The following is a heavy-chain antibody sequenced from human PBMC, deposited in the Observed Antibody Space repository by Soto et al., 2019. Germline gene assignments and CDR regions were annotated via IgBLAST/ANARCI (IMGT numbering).Heavy chain of an antibody. J-gene: IGHJ5*02. CDR2: ISSSSYI. V-gene: IGHV3-21*01. CDR1: GFTFSSYS. Sequence: PGGSLRLSCAASGFTFSSYSMNWVRQAPGKGLEWVSSISSSSYIYYADSVKGRFTISRDNAKNSLYLQMNSLRAEDTAVYYCAGVRAAAGSYWFDPWGQGTLVTVSS. CDR3: AGVRAAAGSYWFDP. D-gene: IGHD6-13*01.